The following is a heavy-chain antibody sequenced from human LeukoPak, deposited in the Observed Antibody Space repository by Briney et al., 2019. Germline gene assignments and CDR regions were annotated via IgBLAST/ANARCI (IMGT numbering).Heavy chain of an antibody. CDR2: ISSSSSYI. CDR3: ARGDYGDSPGY. Sequence: GRSLRLSCAASGFTFSSYAMHWVRQAPGKGLEWVSSISSSSSYIYYADSVKGRFTISRDNAKNSLYLQMNSLRAEDTAVYYCARGDYGDSPGYWGQGTLVTVSS. CDR1: GFTFSSYA. V-gene: IGHV3-21*01. D-gene: IGHD4-17*01. J-gene: IGHJ4*02.